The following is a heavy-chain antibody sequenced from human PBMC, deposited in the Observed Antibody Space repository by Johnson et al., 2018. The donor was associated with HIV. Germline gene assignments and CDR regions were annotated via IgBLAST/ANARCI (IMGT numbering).Heavy chain of an antibody. CDR1: GFTFSSYA. J-gene: IGHJ3*02. V-gene: IGHV3-64*07. Sequence: VQLGESGGGVVQPGRSLRLSCAASGFTFSSYAMHWVRQAPGKGLEYVSAISSNGGSTDYADSVKGRFTISRDNSKNTLYLQMNSLRADDTAVYYCAREGAWEVRPGAFDIWGQGTMVTVSP. CDR2: ISSNGGST. CDR3: AREGAWEVRPGAFDI. D-gene: IGHD1-26*01.